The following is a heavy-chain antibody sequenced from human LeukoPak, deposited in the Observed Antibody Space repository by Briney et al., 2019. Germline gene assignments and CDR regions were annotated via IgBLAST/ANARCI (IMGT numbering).Heavy chain of an antibody. CDR1: GGSISSGNW. CDR3: ARVPGGQLTL. J-gene: IGHJ4*02. D-gene: IGHD3-16*01. Sequence: SETLSLTCAVSGGSISSGNWWSWARQPPRKGLEWIGEIWRSGSPNYNPSVKSRVTMSVATSKNQFSLKLSSVTAADTAVYYCARVPGGQLTLWGEGTLVSVSS. V-gene: IGHV4-4*02. CDR2: IWRSGSP.